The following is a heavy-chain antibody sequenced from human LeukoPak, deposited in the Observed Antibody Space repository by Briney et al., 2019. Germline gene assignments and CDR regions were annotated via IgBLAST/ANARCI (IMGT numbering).Heavy chain of an antibody. CDR1: GGSFSGYY. D-gene: IGHD5-12*01. CDR2: INHSGRN. Sequence: PSETLSLTCAVYGGSFSGYYWSWIRQPPGKGLEWIGEINHSGRNNYNPSLKSRVTISADTSKNQFSLKLSSVTAADTAVYYCARVYSGYDYNWFDPWGQGTLVTVSS. CDR3: ARVYSGYDYNWFDP. J-gene: IGHJ5*02. V-gene: IGHV4-34*01.